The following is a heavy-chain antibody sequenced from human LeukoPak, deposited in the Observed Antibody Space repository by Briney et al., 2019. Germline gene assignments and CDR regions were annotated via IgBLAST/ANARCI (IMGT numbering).Heavy chain of an antibody. CDR2: IYYTGST. V-gene: IGHV4-59*08. J-gene: IGHJ4*02. CDR3: VRRDYGSGAYGY. Sequence: SETLSLTCTVSGGSISNYYWGWIRQPPGKGLEWIGYIYYTGSTTYTPSLKSQVTISLDTSNNLFSLKLSSVTAADTAVYYCVRRDYGSGAYGYWGQGTLVTVSS. CDR1: GGSISNYY. D-gene: IGHD3-10*01.